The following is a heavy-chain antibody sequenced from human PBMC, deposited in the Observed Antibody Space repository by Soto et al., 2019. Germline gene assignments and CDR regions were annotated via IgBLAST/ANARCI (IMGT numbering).Heavy chain of an antibody. D-gene: IGHD3-3*01. CDR2: IYWNDDK. CDR1: GFSLSTTGVG. CDR3: AHRRSVFGVVSPFDP. J-gene: IGHJ5*02. Sequence: QITLKASGPTLVKPTQTLTLTCTSSGFSLSTTGVGVGWIRQPPGKALEWLALIYWNDDKRYSPALKSRLTISEGTSKNQVVLTMTSMDPVDTATYYCAHRRSVFGVVSPFDPWGQGTLVTASS. V-gene: IGHV2-5*01.